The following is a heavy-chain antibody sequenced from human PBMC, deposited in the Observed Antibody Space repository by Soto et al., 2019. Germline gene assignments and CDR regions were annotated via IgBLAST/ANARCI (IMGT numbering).Heavy chain of an antibody. D-gene: IGHD3-3*01. J-gene: IGHJ5*02. CDR2: IYYSGST. V-gene: IGHV4-59*01. Sequence: SETLSLTCTVSGGSISSYYWSWIRQPPGKGLEWIGYIYYSGSTNYNPSLKSRVTISVDTSKNQFSLKPSSVTAADTAVYYCARALNTYYDFWSGYYSPNWFDPWGQGTLVTVS. CDR3: ARALNTYYDFWSGYYSPNWFDP. CDR1: GGSISSYY.